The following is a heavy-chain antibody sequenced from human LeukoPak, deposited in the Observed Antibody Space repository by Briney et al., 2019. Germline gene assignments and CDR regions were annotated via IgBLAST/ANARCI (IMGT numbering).Heavy chain of an antibody. Sequence: PSETLSLTCAVSGVSISTGGYSWSWIRQPPGKGLEWIGYIYHSGSTYYNPSLKSRVTISVDRSKNLFSLKLTSVTAADTAVYYCARHNSLYTYYYGMDVWGQGTTVTVSS. CDR3: ARHNSLYTYYYGMDV. V-gene: IGHV4-30-2*01. J-gene: IGHJ6*02. D-gene: IGHD2-2*02. CDR1: GVSISTGGYS. CDR2: IYHSGST.